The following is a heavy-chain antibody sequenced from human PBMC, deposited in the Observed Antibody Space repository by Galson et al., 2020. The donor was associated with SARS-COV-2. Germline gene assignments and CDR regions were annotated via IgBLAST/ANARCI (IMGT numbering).Heavy chain of an antibody. Sequence: TGGSLRLSCAASGFTFSSYSMNWVRQAPGKGLEWVSSISSTSSYIYYADSVKGRFTISRDNAKNSLYLQMNSLRAEDTAVYYCARASIVGGTYYGMDVWGQGTTVTVSS. J-gene: IGHJ6*02. D-gene: IGHD1-26*01. CDR2: ISSTSSYI. CDR1: GFTFSSYS. CDR3: ARASIVGGTYYGMDV. V-gene: IGHV3-21*01.